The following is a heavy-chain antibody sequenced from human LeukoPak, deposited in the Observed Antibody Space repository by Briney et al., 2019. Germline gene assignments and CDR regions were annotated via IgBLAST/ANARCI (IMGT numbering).Heavy chain of an antibody. D-gene: IGHD3-16*01. CDR3: ARDGGALPQAVQFGY. J-gene: IGHJ4*02. Sequence: ASVKVSCKASGYTFTSYYMHWVRQAPGQGLEWMGIINPSGGSTSYAQKFQGRVTMTRDTSTSTVYMELSSLRSEDTAVYYCARDGGALPQAVQFGYWGQGTLVTVSS. CDR1: GYTFTSYY. CDR2: INPSGGST. V-gene: IGHV1-46*01.